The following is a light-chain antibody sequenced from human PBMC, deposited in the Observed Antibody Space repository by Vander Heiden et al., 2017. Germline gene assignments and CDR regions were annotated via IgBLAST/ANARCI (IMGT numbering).Light chain of an antibody. V-gene: IGLV1-40*01. CDR2: GNS. CDR3: QSYDSSLSGSVV. CDR1: SPHIGAGYD. Sequence: QSVLPQPPSVSGAPWRRVTLSCTGSSPHIGAGYDVHWYQQLPGTAPKLLIDGNSNRPSGVPDRFSGSKSGTSASLAITGLQAEDEADYYCQSYDSSLSGSVVFGGGTKLTVL. J-gene: IGLJ2*01.